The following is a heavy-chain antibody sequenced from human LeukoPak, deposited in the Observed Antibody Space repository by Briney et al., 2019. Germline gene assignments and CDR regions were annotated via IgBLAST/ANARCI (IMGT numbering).Heavy chain of an antibody. J-gene: IGHJ5*02. CDR1: GGSISSSSYY. D-gene: IGHD3-16*02. CDR3: ARGGRGADYDYVWGSYRPRNTAFDP. CDR2: INHSGST. V-gene: IGHV4-39*07. Sequence: SETLSLTCTVSGGSISSSSYYWSWIRQPPGKGLEWIGEINHSGSTNYNPSLKSRVTISVDTSKNQFSLKLSSVTAADTAVYYCARGGRGADYDYVWGSYRPRNTAFDPWGQGTLVTVSS.